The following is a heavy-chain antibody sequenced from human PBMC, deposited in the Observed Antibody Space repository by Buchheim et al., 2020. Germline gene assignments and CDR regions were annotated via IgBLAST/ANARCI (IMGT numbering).Heavy chain of an antibody. V-gene: IGHV3-13*01. Sequence: EVQLVESGGGLVQPGGSLRLSCAASGFTFSTYDMHWVRQATGRGLDWVSAIGTAGDTYYAGSVKGRFTISRENAKNSLYLQMNSLRAGDTAVYYCVRRNEGSPHFDYWGQGTL. D-gene: IGHD6-13*01. J-gene: IGHJ4*02. CDR3: VRRNEGSPHFDY. CDR1: GFTFSTYD. CDR2: IGTAGDT.